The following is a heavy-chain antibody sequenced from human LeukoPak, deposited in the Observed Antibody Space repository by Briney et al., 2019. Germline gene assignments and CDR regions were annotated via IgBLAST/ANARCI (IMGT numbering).Heavy chain of an antibody. Sequence: ASVKVSCKASGYIFSDYYMHWMRQAPGQGLEGLGWINPKTSAADYAQQFRGRITMTRDTSINTDYMEMKRVTSDDTAVYYCARGAEAETSPLDYWGQGTLVTVSS. V-gene: IGHV1-2*02. CDR3: ARGAEAETSPLDY. J-gene: IGHJ4*02. CDR1: GYIFSDYY. D-gene: IGHD6-13*01. CDR2: INPKTSAA.